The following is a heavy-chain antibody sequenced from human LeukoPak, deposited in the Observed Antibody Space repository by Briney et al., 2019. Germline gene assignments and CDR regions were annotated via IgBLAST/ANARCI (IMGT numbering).Heavy chain of an antibody. CDR1: GFTFSDYA. CDR2: IRGTGGPT. CDR3: GKDPNGDYVGAFDF. Sequence: PGGSLRLSCAASGFTFSDYALIWVRQAPGKGLEWFSAIRGTGGPTYYADSVKGRCTSSRDNSRTTVYLQMNRLRAEDTALYFCGKDPNGDYVGAFDFWGPGTMVTVSS. V-gene: IGHV3-23*01. J-gene: IGHJ3*01. D-gene: IGHD4-17*01.